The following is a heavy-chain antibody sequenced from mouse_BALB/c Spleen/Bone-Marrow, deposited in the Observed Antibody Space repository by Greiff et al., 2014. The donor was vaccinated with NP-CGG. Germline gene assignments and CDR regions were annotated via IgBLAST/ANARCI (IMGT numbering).Heavy chain of an antibody. D-gene: IGHD1-3*01. CDR1: GFNIIYAY. J-gene: IGHJ3*01. V-gene: IGHV14-3*02. Sequence: EVQLQQSGAELVKPGASVKLSCTASGFNIIYAYIHWVKRRPEQGLEWIGGIYPANGNTNYDPKFQGKATITADTSSNTAYLHLNSLTSEDTAVYYCARSPGEVNYWGQGTLVTVSA. CDR2: IYPANGNT. CDR3: ARSPGEVNY.